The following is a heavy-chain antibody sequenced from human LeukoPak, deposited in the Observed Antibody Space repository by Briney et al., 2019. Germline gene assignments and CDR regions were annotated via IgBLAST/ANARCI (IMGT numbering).Heavy chain of an antibody. CDR3: TTGQGSHIVVVPAASSLPFDY. Sequence: GGSLRLSCAASGFTFSSYAMSWVRQAPGKGLEWVSAISGSGGSTYYADSVKGRFTISRDNSKNTLYLQMNSLKTEDTAVYYCTTGQGSHIVVVPAASSLPFDYWGQGTLVTVSS. CDR2: ISGSGGST. V-gene: IGHV3-23*01. J-gene: IGHJ4*02. CDR1: GFTFSSYA. D-gene: IGHD2-2*01.